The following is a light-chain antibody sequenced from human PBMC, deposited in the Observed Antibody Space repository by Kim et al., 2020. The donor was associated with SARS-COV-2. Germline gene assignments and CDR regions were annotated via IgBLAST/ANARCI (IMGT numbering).Light chain of an antibody. Sequence: PGGHARRSCKANQSVTPNFIAWEQQQPGRAPRVLIYGASRRATGIPDRCSGSGSGRDFTLTISGLEPEDSAVYYCQQHESSPPTYSFGQGTKLEI. CDR1: QSVTPNF. CDR2: GAS. CDR3: QQHESSPPTYS. J-gene: IGKJ2*03. V-gene: IGKV3-20*01.